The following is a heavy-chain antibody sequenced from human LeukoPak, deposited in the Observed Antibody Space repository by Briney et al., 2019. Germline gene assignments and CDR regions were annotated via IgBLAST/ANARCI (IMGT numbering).Heavy chain of an antibody. CDR2: ISASGGST. J-gene: IGHJ4*02. D-gene: IGHD6-13*01. Sequence: GGSLRLSCAASGFTFSSYAMSLVRQAPGKGLEWVSAISASGGSTYYADSVKGRFTISRDNSKHTLYLQMNSLRADDTAVYYCARDPSRRSSWFKWVYWGQGTLVTVSS. V-gene: IGHV3-23*01. CDR3: ARDPSRRSSWFKWVY. CDR1: GFTFSSYA.